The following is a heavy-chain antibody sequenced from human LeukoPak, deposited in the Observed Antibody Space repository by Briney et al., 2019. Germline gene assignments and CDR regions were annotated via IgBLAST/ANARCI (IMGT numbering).Heavy chain of an antibody. V-gene: IGHV3-23*01. J-gene: IGHJ4*02. CDR3: AKIRRDSSGGYGTYFDY. CDR2: ISGGGGST. D-gene: IGHD6-19*01. CDR1: GITFSSYA. Sequence: HPGGSLRLSCAASGITFSSYAMSWVRQTPGKGLEWVSSISGGGGSTYYADSVKGRFTISRDNSKNTLYLQMNSLRAEDTALYYCAKIRRDSSGGYGTYFDYWGQGTLVTVSS.